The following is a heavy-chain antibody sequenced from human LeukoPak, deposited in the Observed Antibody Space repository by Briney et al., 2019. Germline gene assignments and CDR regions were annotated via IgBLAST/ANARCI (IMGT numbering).Heavy chain of an antibody. D-gene: IGHD6-13*01. V-gene: IGHV3-7*03. CDR2: IKPDGTTK. CDR3: ARSIPYGTTWYGRSDY. Sequence: GGSLRLSCAVSGFTFSGFWISWSRQAQGGGLEWVASIKPDGTTKFYVDSVKGRFTISRDNALNSLYLQMNSLRAEDTAIYYCARSIPYGTTWYGRSDYWGQGTLVTVSS. CDR1: GFTFSGFW. J-gene: IGHJ4*02.